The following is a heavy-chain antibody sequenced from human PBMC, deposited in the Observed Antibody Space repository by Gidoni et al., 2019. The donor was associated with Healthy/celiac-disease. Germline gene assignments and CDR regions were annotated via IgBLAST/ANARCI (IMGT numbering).Heavy chain of an antibody. CDR2: IYYSGST. V-gene: IGHV4-31*03. J-gene: IGHJ2*01. D-gene: IGHD3-22*01. CDR3: ARDGISSGYWYFDL. Sequence: QVQLQESGPGLVKPSQTLSLTCTVSGGSISSGGYYWSWIRQHPGKGLEWIGYIYYSGSTYYNPSLKSRVTISVDTSKNQFSLKLSSVTAADTAVYYCARDGISSGYWYFDLWGRGTLVTVSS. CDR1: GGSISSGGYY.